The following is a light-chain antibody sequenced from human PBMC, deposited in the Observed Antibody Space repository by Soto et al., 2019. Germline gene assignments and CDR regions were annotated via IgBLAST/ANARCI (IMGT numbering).Light chain of an antibody. V-gene: IGKV1-16*01. CDR3: QHYNGYPQT. CDR2: AAS. J-gene: IGKJ5*01. Sequence: DIPMTQSPSSLSASVGDRVTITCRASQGIDTYLAWFQQKPGKAPKTLIYAASSLHSGVPSRFSGSGFGTDFTLTISSLQPEYFATYYCQHYNGYPQTFGQGTRLDIK. CDR1: QGIDTY.